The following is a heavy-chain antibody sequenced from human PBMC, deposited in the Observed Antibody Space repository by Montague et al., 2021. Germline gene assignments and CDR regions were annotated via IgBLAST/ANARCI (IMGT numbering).Heavy chain of an antibody. CDR1: GGSISSNSYW. D-gene: IGHD2-15*01. Sequence: SETLSLTCTVSGGSISSNSYWWACIPPPPGKELEYVVTTFNTASSYYSPSLKSRVTISVDTSKNQFSLRLSAVTAADTAVYYCARSLSCIGSSCYSGFDPWGQGTLVTVSS. CDR2: TFNTASS. CDR3: ARSLSCIGSSCYSGFDP. J-gene: IGHJ5*02. V-gene: IGHV4-39*01.